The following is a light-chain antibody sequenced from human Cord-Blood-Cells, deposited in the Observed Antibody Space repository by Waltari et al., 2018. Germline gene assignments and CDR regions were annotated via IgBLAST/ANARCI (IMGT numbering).Light chain of an antibody. CDR2: EVS. CDR1: SSDVGGYNY. CDR3: SSYTSSSTYV. Sequence: QSALTQPASVSGSPGQSITISCTGTSSDVGGYNYVSWYQQHPGKAPKLMIYEVSNLSSGVSNRFSGSKSGNTASLTISGLQAEDEADYYCSSYTSSSTYVFGTGTKVTVL. J-gene: IGLJ1*01. V-gene: IGLV2-14*01.